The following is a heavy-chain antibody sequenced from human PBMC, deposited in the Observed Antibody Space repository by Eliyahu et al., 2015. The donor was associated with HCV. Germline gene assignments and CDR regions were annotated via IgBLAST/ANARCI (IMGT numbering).Heavy chain of an antibody. V-gene: IGHV3-33*01. CDR1: GFTFSSYG. D-gene: IGHD3-22*01. CDR2: IWYDGSNK. CDR3: ARDYKEDSSGYYGYFDY. Sequence: QVQLVESGGGVVQPGRSLRLSCAASGFTFSSYGMHWVRQAPGKGLEWVAVIWYDGSNKYYADSVKGRFTISRDNSKNTLYLQMNSLRAEDTAVYYCARDYKEDSSGYYGYFDYWGQGTLVTVSS. J-gene: IGHJ4*02.